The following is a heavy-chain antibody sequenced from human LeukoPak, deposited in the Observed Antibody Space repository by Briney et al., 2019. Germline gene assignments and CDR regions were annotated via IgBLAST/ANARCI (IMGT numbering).Heavy chain of an antibody. CDR2: IYSGGST. V-gene: IGHV3-66*01. Sequence: GGSLRLSCAASGFTVSSNYMSWVRQAPGKGLEWVSVIYSGGSTYYADSVKGRFTISRDNSKNTLYLQMNSLRAEDTAVYYCATIRYSSSWSYYYYMDVWGKGTTVTISS. CDR3: ATIRYSSSWSYYYYMDV. J-gene: IGHJ6*03. D-gene: IGHD6-13*01. CDR1: GFTVSSNY.